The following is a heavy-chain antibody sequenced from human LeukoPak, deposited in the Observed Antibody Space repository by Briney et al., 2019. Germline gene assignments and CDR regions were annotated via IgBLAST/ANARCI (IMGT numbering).Heavy chain of an antibody. CDR1: GFTFSNYA. J-gene: IGHJ3*02. D-gene: IGHD6-19*01. V-gene: IGHV3-30-3*01. CDR3: AKDSGIAVAGTLRAFDI. CDR2: ISFDGSNK. Sequence: GGSLRLSCAASGFTFSNYAMHWVRQAPGKGLEWVAVISFDGSNKYYADSVKGRFTISRDNSKNTLYLQMNSLRAEDTAVYYCAKDSGIAVAGTLRAFDIWGQGTMVTASS.